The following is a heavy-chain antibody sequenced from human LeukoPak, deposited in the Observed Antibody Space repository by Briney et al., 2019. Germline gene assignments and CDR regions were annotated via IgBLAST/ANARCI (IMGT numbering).Heavy chain of an antibody. Sequence: PSETLSLTCAVSGYSISSGHYWGWIRQPPGKGLEWIGSIYHSGGTYYNSSLKSRVTISVDTSKNQFSLKMKSVTAADTAVYYCAGFTPAVDYCSQGTLVTVSS. V-gene: IGHV4-38-2*01. CDR1: GYSISSGHY. J-gene: IGHJ4*02. CDR2: IYHSGGT. CDR3: AGFTPAVDY. D-gene: IGHD3-10*01.